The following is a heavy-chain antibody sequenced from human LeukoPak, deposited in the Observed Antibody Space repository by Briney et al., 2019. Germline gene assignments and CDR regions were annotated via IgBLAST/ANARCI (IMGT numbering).Heavy chain of an antibody. V-gene: IGHV1-69*13. J-gene: IGHJ5*02. D-gene: IGHD1-26*01. CDR3: ARSPWEPHGFDP. CDR1: GGTFSSYA. Sequence: SVKVSCKASGGTFSSYAISWVRQAPGQGLEWMGGIIPIFGTANYAQKFQGRVTITADESTSTAYMELSSLRSEDTAVYYCARSPWEPHGFDPWGQGTLVTVSS. CDR2: IIPIFGTA.